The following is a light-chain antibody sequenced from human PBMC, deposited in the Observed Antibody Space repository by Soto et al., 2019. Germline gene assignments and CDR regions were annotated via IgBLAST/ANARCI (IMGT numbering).Light chain of an antibody. V-gene: IGLV2-8*01. CDR3: SSYVGSNNLL. CDR1: SSDVGGYNY. Sequence: QSALTQPPSASGSPGQSVTISCTGTSSDVGGYNYVSWYQQHPGKAPKLMIYEVNKRPSGVPDRFSGSKSDNTASLTVSGLQAEDEADYYCSSYVGSNNLLFGGGTKLTVL. CDR2: EVN. J-gene: IGLJ2*01.